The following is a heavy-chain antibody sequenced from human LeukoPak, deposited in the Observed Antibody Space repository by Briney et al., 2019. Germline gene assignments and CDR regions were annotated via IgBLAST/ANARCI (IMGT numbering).Heavy chain of an antibody. CDR2: VRNDGGDK. J-gene: IGHJ4*02. CDR1: GFIFSDYG. D-gene: IGHD3-10*01. V-gene: IGHV3-30*02. Sequence: GGSLRLSCAASGFIFSDYGMHWVRQAPGKGLEWVTMVRNDGGDKYYADSVRGRFTISRDNSKNTLYLQMNSLRPEDTAVYYCAKHYYGSGSQKYYFDYWGLGTLVTVSS. CDR3: AKHYYGSGSQKYYFDY.